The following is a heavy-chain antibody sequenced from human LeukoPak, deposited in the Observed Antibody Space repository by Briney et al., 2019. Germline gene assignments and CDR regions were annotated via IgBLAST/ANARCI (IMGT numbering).Heavy chain of an antibody. V-gene: IGHV4-39*07. D-gene: IGHD3-22*01. Sequence: SETLSLTCTVSGGSISSSSYYWGWIRQPPGKGLEWIGSIYYSGSTYYNPSLKSRVTISVDTSKNQFSLKLSSVTAADTAVYYCARTGYYDSSGYTPLDAYFDYWGQGTLVTVSS. CDR2: IYYSGST. J-gene: IGHJ4*02. CDR3: ARTGYYDSSGYTPLDAYFDY. CDR1: GGSISSSSYY.